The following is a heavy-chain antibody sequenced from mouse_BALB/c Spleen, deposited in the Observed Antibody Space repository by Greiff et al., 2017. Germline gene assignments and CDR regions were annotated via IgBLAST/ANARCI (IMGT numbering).Heavy chain of an antibody. Sequence: VQLQQSGPELVKPGASVKIPCKASGYTFTDYNMDWVKQSHGKSLEWIGDINPNNGGTIYNQKFKGKATLTVDKSSSTAYMELRSLTSEDTAVYYCAREPIYYYGSSFDYWGQGTTLTVSS. V-gene: IGHV1-18*01. J-gene: IGHJ2*01. CDR3: AREPIYYYGSSFDY. CDR1: GYTFTDYN. CDR2: INPNNGGT. D-gene: IGHD1-1*01.